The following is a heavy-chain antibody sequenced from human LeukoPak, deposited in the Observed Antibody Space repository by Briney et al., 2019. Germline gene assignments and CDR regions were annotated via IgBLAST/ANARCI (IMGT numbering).Heavy chain of an antibody. Sequence: PGGSLRLSCAASGFTFNSAAMTWVRQAPGEGLEWVSTITGSDDRTYYADSVKGRFTISRDYSKNTLHLQMNSLRAEDTAMYYCARIMDLIGVHFDFWGQGTLVTVSS. CDR2: ITGSDDRT. CDR3: ARIMDLIGVHFDF. V-gene: IGHV3-23*01. J-gene: IGHJ4*02. D-gene: IGHD2-21*01. CDR1: GFTFNSAA.